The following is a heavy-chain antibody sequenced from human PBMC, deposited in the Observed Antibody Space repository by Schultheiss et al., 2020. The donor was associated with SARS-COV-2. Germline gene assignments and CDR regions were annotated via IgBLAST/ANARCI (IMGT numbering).Heavy chain of an antibody. CDR2: ISSSGSTI. Sequence: GGSLRLSCAASGFTFSSYAMHWVRQAPGKGLEWVSYISSSGSTIYYADSVKGRFTISRDNAKNSLYLQMNSLRAEDTAVYYCAKRGILTGYYPFDYWGQGTLVTVSS. J-gene: IGHJ4*02. D-gene: IGHD3-9*01. CDR3: AKRGILTGYYPFDY. CDR1: GFTFSSYA. V-gene: IGHV3-48*03.